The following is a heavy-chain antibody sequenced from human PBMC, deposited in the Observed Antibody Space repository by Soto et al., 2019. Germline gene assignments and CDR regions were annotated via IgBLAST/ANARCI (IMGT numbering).Heavy chain of an antibody. CDR3: ARWGGYWLRCFDY. V-gene: IGHV1-18*01. D-gene: IGHD5-12*01. J-gene: IGHJ4*02. CDR2: INAYTGNT. Sequence: ASVKVSCKASGYTFSYYGFSWVRQAPGQGLEWMGWINAYTGNTNYAQKFQGRVTMTTDTSTSTAYMELRSLRSDDTAVYYCARWGGYWLRCFDYWGQGTLVTVSS. CDR1: GYTFSYYG.